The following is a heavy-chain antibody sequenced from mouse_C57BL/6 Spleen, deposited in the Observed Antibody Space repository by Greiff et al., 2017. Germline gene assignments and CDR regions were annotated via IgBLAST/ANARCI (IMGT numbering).Heavy chain of an antibody. D-gene: IGHD1-1*01. CDR2: IYPGSGST. J-gene: IGHJ2*01. V-gene: IGHV1-55*01. CDR3: ARSPLDYGSGY. CDR1: GYTFTSYW. Sequence: QVQLQQSGAELVKPGASVKMSCKASGYTFTSYWITWVKQRPGQGLEWIGDIYPGSGSTNYNEKFKSKATLTVDTSSSTAYMQLSSLTSEDSAVYYCARSPLDYGSGYWGQGTTLTVSS.